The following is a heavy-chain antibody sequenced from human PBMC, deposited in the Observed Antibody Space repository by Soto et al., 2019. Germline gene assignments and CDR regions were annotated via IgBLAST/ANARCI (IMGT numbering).Heavy chain of an antibody. Sequence: EVQLLESGGGLVQPGGSLRLSCAASGFSFTIYAMSWVRQAPGKGLEGVSETSGSGGYTYYADSVKGRFTISRDNSKDTVYLQMNSLRAEDTSVYYCAKVRGSNASWGQGTLVTVSS. CDR2: TSGSGGYT. CDR1: GFSFTIYA. V-gene: IGHV3-23*01. J-gene: IGHJ5*02. CDR3: AKVRGSNAS. D-gene: IGHD3-10*01.